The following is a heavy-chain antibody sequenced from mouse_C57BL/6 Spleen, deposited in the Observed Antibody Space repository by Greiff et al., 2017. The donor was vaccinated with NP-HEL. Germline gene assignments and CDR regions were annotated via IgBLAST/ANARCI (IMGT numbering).Heavy chain of an antibody. D-gene: IGHD1-1*01. J-gene: IGHJ2*01. V-gene: IGHV1-82*01. Sequence: VQLQQSGPELVKPGASVKISCKASGYAFSCSWMNWVKQSHGKGLAWIGRISPGAGDTNYNGKFKGKATLTADKSTSPAYMQLSSLTSEDSAVYFCARDYYGRKYFDYGGQGTTLTVSS. CDR2: ISPGAGDT. CDR3: ARDYYGRKYFDY. CDR1: GYAFSCSW.